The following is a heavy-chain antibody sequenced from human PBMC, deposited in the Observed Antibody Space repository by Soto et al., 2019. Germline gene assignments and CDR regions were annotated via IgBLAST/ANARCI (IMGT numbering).Heavy chain of an antibody. Sequence: QVQLVQSGAEVKKPGASVKVSCKASGYTFTTYDINWVRQATGQGLEWMGWMNPNSGHTVYAQKFQGRVTVTRDTSINTAYMELSSLRSEDTAVYYCARGSMWFGVYGMDVWGQGTTVTVSS. V-gene: IGHV1-8*01. J-gene: IGHJ6*02. D-gene: IGHD3-10*01. CDR1: GYTFTTYD. CDR2: MNPNSGHT. CDR3: ARGSMWFGVYGMDV.